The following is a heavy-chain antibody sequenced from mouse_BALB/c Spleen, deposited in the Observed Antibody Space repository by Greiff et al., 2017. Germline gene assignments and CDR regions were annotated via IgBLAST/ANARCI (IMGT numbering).Heavy chain of an antibody. CDR2: ISSGGST. CDR3: ARDGYDGTWFAY. Sequence: DVKLVESGGGLVKPGGSLKLSCAASGFTFSSYAMSWVRQTPEKRLEWVASISSGGSTYYPDSVKGRFTISRDNARNILYLQMSSLRSEDTAMYYCARDGYDGTWFAYWGQGTLVTVSA. CDR1: GFTFSSYA. V-gene: IGHV5-6-5*01. J-gene: IGHJ3*01. D-gene: IGHD2-2*01.